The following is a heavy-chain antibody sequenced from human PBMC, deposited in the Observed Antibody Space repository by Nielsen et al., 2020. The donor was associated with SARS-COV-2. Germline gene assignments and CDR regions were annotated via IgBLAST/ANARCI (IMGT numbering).Heavy chain of an antibody. J-gene: IGHJ5*01. D-gene: IGHD3-9*01. CDR2: ISYDGSNK. CDR3: ASLRYFDWFDY. Sequence: GESLKISCAASGFTFSSYAMHWVRQAPGKGLEWVAVISYDGSNKYYADSVKGRFTISRDNSKNTLYLQMNSLRAEDTAVYYCASLRYFDWFDYWGQGTLVTVSS. CDR1: GFTFSSYA. V-gene: IGHV3-30-3*01.